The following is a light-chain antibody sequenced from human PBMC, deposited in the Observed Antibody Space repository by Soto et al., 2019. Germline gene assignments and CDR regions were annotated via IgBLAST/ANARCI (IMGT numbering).Light chain of an antibody. CDR1: SSDVGDYKY. CDR3: CSYAGSHSYV. CDR2: DVS. Sequence: QSVLTQPRSVSGSPGQSVTISCTGTSSDVGDYKYVSWYRQHPGKAPKLIIYDVSEWPSEVPDRFSGSKSGNTASLTISGLQAEDEAHYYCCSYAGSHSYVFGTGTKLTVL. V-gene: IGLV2-11*01. J-gene: IGLJ1*01.